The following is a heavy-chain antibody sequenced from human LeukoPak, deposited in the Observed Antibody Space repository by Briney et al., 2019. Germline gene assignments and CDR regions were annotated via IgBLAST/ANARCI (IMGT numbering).Heavy chain of an antibody. V-gene: IGHV3-21*01. J-gene: IGHJ4*02. CDR2: ISSSSSSYI. Sequence: GGSLRLSCAASGFTFSSYSMNWVRQAPGKGLEWVSSISSSSSSYIYYADSVKGRFTISRDNAKNSLYLQMNSLRAEDTAEYYCARDLEYCGGDCYPLFDYWGRGTLVTVSS. CDR3: ARDLEYCGGDCYPLFDY. CDR1: GFTFSSYS. D-gene: IGHD2-21*02.